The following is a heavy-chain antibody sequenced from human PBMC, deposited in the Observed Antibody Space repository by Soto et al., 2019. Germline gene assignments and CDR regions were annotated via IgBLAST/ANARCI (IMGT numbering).Heavy chain of an antibody. V-gene: IGHV1-8*01. D-gene: IGHD2-15*01. Sequence: ASVKVSCKASGYTFTSYDINWVRQATGQGLEWMGWMNPNSGNTGYAQKFQGRVTMTRNTSISTAYMELSSLRSEDTAVYYCARGAVAENYYYYMDVWGKGTTVTVSS. CDR3: ARGAVAENYYYYMDV. J-gene: IGHJ6*03. CDR1: GYTFTSYD. CDR2: MNPNSGNT.